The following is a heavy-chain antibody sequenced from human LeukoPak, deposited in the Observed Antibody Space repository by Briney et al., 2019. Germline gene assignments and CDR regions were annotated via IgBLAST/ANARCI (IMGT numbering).Heavy chain of an antibody. CDR3: AKDLGGELWFGGTFDP. CDR1: GFTFSSYA. J-gene: IGHJ5*02. V-gene: IGHV3-23*01. D-gene: IGHD3-10*01. Sequence: GGSLRLSCAASGFTFSSYAMSWVRQAPGKGLEWVSAISGSGGSTYYADSVKGRFTISRDNSKNTLYLQMNSLRAEDTAVYYCAKDLGGELWFGGTFDPWGQGTLVTVSS. CDR2: ISGSGGST.